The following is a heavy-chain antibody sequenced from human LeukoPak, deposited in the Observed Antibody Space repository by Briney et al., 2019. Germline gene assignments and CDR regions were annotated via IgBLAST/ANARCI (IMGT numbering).Heavy chain of an antibody. V-gene: IGHV1-2*02. CDR3: ARVVLVSSSWYYCY. J-gene: IGHJ4*02. D-gene: IGHD6-13*01. Sequence: ASVKVSCKASGYTFTGYYMHWVRQAPGQGLECMGWINPNSGGTNYAQKVQGRATMTRDTSISTAYMELSRLRSDDTAVYYCARVVLVSSSWYYCYWGQVTLVTFSS. CDR1: GYTFTGYY. CDR2: INPNSGGT.